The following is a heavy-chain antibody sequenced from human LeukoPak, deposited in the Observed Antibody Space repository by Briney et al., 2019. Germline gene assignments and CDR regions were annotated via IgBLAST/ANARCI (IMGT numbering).Heavy chain of an antibody. Sequence: PSETLSLTCTVSGGSISSSSYYWGWIRQPPGKGLEWLGTIYYSGSTHYNPSLKSRVTISVDTSKNQFSLKLSFVTAADTAVYYCARMMGAFDIWGQGTMVTVSS. D-gene: IGHD3-16*01. V-gene: IGHV4-39*01. J-gene: IGHJ3*02. CDR3: ARMMGAFDI. CDR2: IYYSGST. CDR1: GGSISSSSYY.